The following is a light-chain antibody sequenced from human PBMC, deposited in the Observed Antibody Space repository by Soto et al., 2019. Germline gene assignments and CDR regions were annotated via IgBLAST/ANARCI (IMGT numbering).Light chain of an antibody. V-gene: IGKV3-15*01. CDR2: GAS. CDR3: QQYNNWPRT. CDR1: QSVSSSY. Sequence: EIVWTQSRGTLSLSPGERATLSCRASQSVSSSYLAWYQQKPGQAPRLLIYGASTRATAIPPRFSGSGSGTEFTLTISSLQSEDFAVYYCQQYNNWPRTFGQGTRLEIK. J-gene: IGKJ5*01.